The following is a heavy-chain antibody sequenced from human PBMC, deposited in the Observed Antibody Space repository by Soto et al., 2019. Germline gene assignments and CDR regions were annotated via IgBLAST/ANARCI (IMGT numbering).Heavy chain of an antibody. V-gene: IGHV3-23*01. CDR3: VREASSSGLHLDH. CDR1: GFIFSNYA. CDR2: ISGSGSST. Sequence: XVSLGLSCAASGFIFSNYAMSWVRQAPGKGLEWVSFISGSGSSTYYADSVKGRFTISRGNSRNTLYLQMNSLRAEDAAVYYCVREASSSGLHLDHWGRGTLVTVSS. J-gene: IGHJ4*02. D-gene: IGHD6-6*01.